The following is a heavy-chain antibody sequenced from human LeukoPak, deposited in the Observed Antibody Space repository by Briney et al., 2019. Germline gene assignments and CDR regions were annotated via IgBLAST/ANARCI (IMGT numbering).Heavy chain of an antibody. J-gene: IGHJ5*02. CDR3: AKVRGSYEAWGVNWFDP. D-gene: IGHD1-26*01. CDR2: IYSGGSK. V-gene: IGHV3-66*01. CDR1: GFTVSSNY. Sequence: PGGSLRLSCAASGFTVSSNYMSWVRQAPGKGLEGVSVIYSGGSKYYPDSVKDRFTISRDNSKNTLYLQMNSLRAEDTAVYYCAKVRGSYEAWGVNWFDPWGQGTLVTVSS.